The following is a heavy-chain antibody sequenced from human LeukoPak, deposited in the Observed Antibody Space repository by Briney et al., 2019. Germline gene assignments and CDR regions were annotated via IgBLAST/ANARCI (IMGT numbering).Heavy chain of an antibody. D-gene: IGHD1-26*01. Sequence: GASVNVSCKAAGYTFTGYYIHWWRQAPGQGLGWMGEINPNSGGANYAQKCQGRGTMTRDTSISTAYMELSRLRSDDTAVYYCARNRVGATHWDAFDIWGQGTMVTVSS. V-gene: IGHV1-2*02. CDR3: ARNRVGATHWDAFDI. CDR2: INPNSGGA. J-gene: IGHJ3*02. CDR1: GYTFTGYY.